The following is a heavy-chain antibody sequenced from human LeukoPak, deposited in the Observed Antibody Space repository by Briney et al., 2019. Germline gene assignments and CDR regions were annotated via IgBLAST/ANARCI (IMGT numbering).Heavy chain of an antibody. CDR2: ISSSSSYI. Sequence: PGGSLRLSCAASGFTFSSYSMNWVRQAPGKGLEWVSSISSSSSYIYYADSVKGRFTISRDNAKSSLYLQMNSLRAEDTTVYYCAREYCSSTSCYEFDYWGQGTLVTVSS. D-gene: IGHD2-2*01. CDR1: GFTFSSYS. V-gene: IGHV3-21*01. CDR3: AREYCSSTSCYEFDY. J-gene: IGHJ4*02.